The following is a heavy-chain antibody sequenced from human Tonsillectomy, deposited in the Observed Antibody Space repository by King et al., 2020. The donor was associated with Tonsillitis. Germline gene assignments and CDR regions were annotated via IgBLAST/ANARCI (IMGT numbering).Heavy chain of an antibody. D-gene: IGHD3-22*01. J-gene: IGHJ4*02. CDR1: GGSISSDY. CDR3: ARVLYYYDPYYFDY. V-gene: IGHV4-59*01. Sequence: VQLQESGPGLVKPSETLSLTCTVSGGSISSDYWSWIRQPPGKGLEWIGYIYYSGSTNYNPSLKSRVTISVDTSKNQFSLKLRSVTAADTAVYYCARVLYYYDPYYFDYWGQGTLVTVSS. CDR2: IYYSGST.